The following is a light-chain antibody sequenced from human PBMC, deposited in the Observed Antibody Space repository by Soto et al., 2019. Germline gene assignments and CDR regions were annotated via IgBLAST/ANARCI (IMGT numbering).Light chain of an antibody. CDR3: QHRSNWLSLT. J-gene: IGKJ4*01. V-gene: IGKV3-11*01. CDR2: DAS. CDR1: QSVSSSY. Sequence: PGTLSLSPGERATLSCRASQSVSSSYLAWYQQKPGQAPRLLIYDASNRAADIPARFSASGSGTDFTLTISSLEPEDFAVYYCQHRSNWLSLTFGGGTKVDIK.